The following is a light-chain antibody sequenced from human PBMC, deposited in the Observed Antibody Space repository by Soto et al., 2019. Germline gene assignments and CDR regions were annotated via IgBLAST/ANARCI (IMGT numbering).Light chain of an antibody. V-gene: IGLV2-14*01. CDR1: SSEVGDYYY. J-gene: IGLJ1*01. CDR3: SSYTSSANFV. Sequence: QSALTQPASVSGSPGQSITISCTGISSEVGDYYYVSWYQHHPGKDPKLIIYGVSNRPSGVYNRFSGSKSVNTASLTISGLQTDDEADYYCSSYTSSANFVFGTGTKLTVL. CDR2: GVS.